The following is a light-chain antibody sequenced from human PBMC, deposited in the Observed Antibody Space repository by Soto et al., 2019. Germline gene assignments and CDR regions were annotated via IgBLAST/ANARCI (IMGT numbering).Light chain of an antibody. J-gene: IGLJ2*01. CDR2: AVS. CDR1: SSDVGGYNY. CDR3: TSYAGSNNFVV. V-gene: IGLV2-8*01. Sequence: QSALTQPPSASGSPGQSVTISCTGTSSDVGGYNYVSWYQQHPGKAPKLMIYAVSKRPSGVPDRFSGSKSGNTSSRTVSGLQAEDESDYYCTSYAGSNNFVVFGGATKVTVL.